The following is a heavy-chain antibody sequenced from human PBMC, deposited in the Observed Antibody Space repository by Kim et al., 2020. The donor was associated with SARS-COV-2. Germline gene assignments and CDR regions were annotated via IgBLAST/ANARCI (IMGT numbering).Heavy chain of an antibody. V-gene: IGHV3-23*01. J-gene: IGHJ4*02. Sequence: ADSVKGRFTISRDNSKNTLYLQMKSLRAEDTAVYYCAKATRSYGDDCFDYWGQGTLVTVSS. D-gene: IGHD4-17*01. CDR3: AKATRSYGDDCFDY.